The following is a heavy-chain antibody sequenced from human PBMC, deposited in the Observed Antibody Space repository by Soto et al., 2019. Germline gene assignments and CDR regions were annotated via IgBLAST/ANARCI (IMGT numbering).Heavy chain of an antibody. CDR1: GDSISSGGYS. J-gene: IGHJ5*02. V-gene: IGHV4-30-2*01. D-gene: IGHD3-10*01. CDR2: IYHSGST. Sequence: PSETLSLTCAVSGDSISSGGYSWSWIRQPPGKGLEWFGYIYHSGSTYYNPSLKSRVTISVDTSKNQFSLKLSSVTAADTAVYYCAREFAPGGSGSYYLTVWFDPWGQGTLVTVAS. CDR3: AREFAPGGSGSYYLTVWFDP.